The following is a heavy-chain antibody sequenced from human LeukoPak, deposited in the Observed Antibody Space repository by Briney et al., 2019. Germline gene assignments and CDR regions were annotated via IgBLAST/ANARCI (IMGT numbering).Heavy chain of an antibody. CDR3: ARDRTLGY. CDR2: INSGGSTM. Sequence: GGSLRLSCAVSGFTFSSYAMNWVRQAPGKGLEWVSYINSGGSTMYYADSVKGRFTISRDNAKNSLYLQMNSLRAEDTAVYYCARDRTLGYWGQGTLVTVSS. V-gene: IGHV3-48*03. J-gene: IGHJ4*02. CDR1: GFTFSSYA.